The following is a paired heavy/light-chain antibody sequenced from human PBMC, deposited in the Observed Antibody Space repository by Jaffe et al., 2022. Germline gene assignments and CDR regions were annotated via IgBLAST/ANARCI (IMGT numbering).Heavy chain of an antibody. Sequence: EVQLVESGGGLEQPGRSLRLACTTSGFTFGDSAMSWVRQAPGKGLEWVGFIRSKGYGGAASYAASVKGRFTISRDDSKSIAYLEMNSLKTEDTAVYYCTGGPVGGYYNRFWGQGTLVTVSS. CDR1: GFTFGDSA. D-gene: IGHD3-10*01. CDR2: IRSKGYGGAA. CDR3: TGGPVGGYYNRF. V-gene: IGHV3-49*04. J-gene: IGHJ4*02.
Light chain of an antibody. CDR1: SSNIGKNY. CDR2: DNN. V-gene: IGLV1-51*01. Sequence: QSVLTQPPSVSAAPGQKVTISCSGSSSNIGKNYVSWYQQLPGTAPKLLIYDNNKRPSGIPDRFSGSTSGTSATLGITGLQTGDEADYYCGTWDSSLGAGVFGGGTKLTVL. CDR3: GTWDSSLGAGV. J-gene: IGLJ2*01.